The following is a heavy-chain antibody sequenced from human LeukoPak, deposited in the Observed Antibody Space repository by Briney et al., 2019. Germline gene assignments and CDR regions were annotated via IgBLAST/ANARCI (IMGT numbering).Heavy chain of an antibody. CDR3: ARGPSSGYYYY. CDR2: IYYSGST. V-gene: IGHV4-59*01. CDR1: GGSISNYY. Sequence: SETLSLTCTVSGGSISNYYWSWIRQPPGKGLEWIGYIYYSGSTNYNPSLKSRVTISVDTSKNHFSLKLSSVTAADTAVYYCARGPSSGYYYYWGQGTLVTVSS. J-gene: IGHJ4*02. D-gene: IGHD3-22*01.